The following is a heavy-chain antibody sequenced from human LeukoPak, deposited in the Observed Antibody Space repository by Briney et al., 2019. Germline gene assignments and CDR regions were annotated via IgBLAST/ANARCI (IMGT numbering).Heavy chain of an antibody. CDR2: ISYDGSNK. CDR1: GFTFSSYA. Sequence: PGGSLRLSCAASGFTFSSYAMHWVRQAPGKGLEWVAVISYDGSNKYYADSVKGRFTISRDNSKNTLYLQMNSLRAEDTAVYFCAKRLPGTGIHWGQGTLVTVSS. CDR3: AKRLPGTGIH. V-gene: IGHV3-30*04. J-gene: IGHJ4*02. D-gene: IGHD7-27*01.